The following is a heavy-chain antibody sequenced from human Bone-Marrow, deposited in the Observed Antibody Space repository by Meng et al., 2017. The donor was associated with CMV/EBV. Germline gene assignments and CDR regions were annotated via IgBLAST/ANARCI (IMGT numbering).Heavy chain of an antibody. CDR2: TYYRSKWNN. D-gene: IGHD3-16*01. Sequence: ISEDSVASNSATWNWIRQSPSRGLEWLGRTYYRSKWNNDYAISVKSRMTINPDTSKNQFSLHLNSVTPEDTAVYYCARGGPYWFDPWGQGTLVTVSS. V-gene: IGHV6-1*01. CDR3: ARGGPYWFDP. J-gene: IGHJ5*02. CDR1: EDSVASNSAT.